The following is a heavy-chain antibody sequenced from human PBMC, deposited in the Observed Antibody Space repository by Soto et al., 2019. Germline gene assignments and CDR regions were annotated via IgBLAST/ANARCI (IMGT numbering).Heavy chain of an antibody. J-gene: IGHJ6*02. CDR2: IYHSGST. D-gene: IGHD6-19*01. CDR1: GYSISSGYY. V-gene: IGHV4-38-2*02. CDR3: AREDYRSGWLGPYYYYGMDV. Sequence: PSETLSLTCAVSGYSISSGYYWGWIRQPPGKWLEWIGSIYHSGSTYYNPSLKSRVTISVDTSKDQFSLMLSSVTAADTAVYYCAREDYRSGWLGPYYYYGMDVWGQGTTVTVSS.